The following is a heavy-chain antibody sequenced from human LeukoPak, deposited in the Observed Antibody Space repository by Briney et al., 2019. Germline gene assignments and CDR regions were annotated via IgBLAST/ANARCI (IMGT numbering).Heavy chain of an antibody. CDR2: INHSGST. V-gene: IGHV4-34*01. D-gene: IGHD6-13*01. CDR1: GGSFSGYY. CDR3: ARRSERRIAAAGRENCFDP. J-gene: IGHJ5*02. Sequence: SETQSLTCAVYGGSFSGYYWSWIRQPPGKGLEWIGEINHSGSTNYNPSLKSRVTISVDTSKNQFSLKLSSVTAADTAVYYCARRSERRIAAAGRENCFDPWGQGTLVTVSS.